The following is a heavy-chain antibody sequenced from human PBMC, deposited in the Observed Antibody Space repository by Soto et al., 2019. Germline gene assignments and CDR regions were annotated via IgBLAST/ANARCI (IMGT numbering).Heavy chain of an antibody. D-gene: IGHD1-26*01. CDR2: IGTAGDT. V-gene: IGHV3-13*04. Sequence: EVQLVESGGGLVQPGGSLRLSCAASGFTFSSYDMHWVRQATGKGLEWVSAIGTAGDTYYPGSVKGRFTISRENAKNSLYLQMNSLRAGDTAVYYCARDRWDGGDYYYGMDVWGQGTTVTLSS. J-gene: IGHJ6*02. CDR3: ARDRWDGGDYYYGMDV. CDR1: GFTFSSYD.